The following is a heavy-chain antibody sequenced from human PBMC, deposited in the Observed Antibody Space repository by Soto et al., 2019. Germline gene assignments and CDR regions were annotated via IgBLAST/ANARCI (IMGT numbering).Heavy chain of an antibody. CDR1: GYTFTSYG. Sequence: RASVKVSCKASGYTFTSYGISWVRQAPGQGLEWMGWISAYNGNTNYAQKLQGRVTMTTDTSTSTAYMELRSLRSDDTAVYYCARVASSGWYRGDAFDIWGQGTMVTVSS. D-gene: IGHD6-19*01. V-gene: IGHV1-18*04. CDR2: ISAYNGNT. J-gene: IGHJ3*02. CDR3: ARVASSGWYRGDAFDI.